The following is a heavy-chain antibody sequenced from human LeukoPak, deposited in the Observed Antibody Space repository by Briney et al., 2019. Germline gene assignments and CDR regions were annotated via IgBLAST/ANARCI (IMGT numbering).Heavy chain of an antibody. V-gene: IGHV3-11*01. CDR1: GFTFSDYY. CDR3: ARAHTDNYDFWSGYFGN. D-gene: IGHD3-3*01. CDR2: ISSSGSTI. J-gene: IGHJ4*02. Sequence: SGGSLRLSCAASGFTFSDYYMSWSREAPGEGLWWVSYISSSGSTIYYADSVKGRFTISRDNAKNSMYLQMNSLRAEDTAVYYCARAHTDNYDFWSGYFGNWGQGTLVTVSS.